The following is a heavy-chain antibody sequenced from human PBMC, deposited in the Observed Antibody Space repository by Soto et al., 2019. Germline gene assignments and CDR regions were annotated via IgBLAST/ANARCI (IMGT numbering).Heavy chain of an antibody. CDR1: GFAFSSSA. D-gene: IGHD2-15*01. V-gene: IGHV3-9*01. CDR2: VSWNSEIV. CDR3: AKDRGPCSGNKCSSLYYYYGMDV. J-gene: IGHJ6*02. Sequence: CAASGFAFSSSAMSWVRQAPGKGLEGVSGVSWNSEIVGYADSVKGRFTISRDNAKNSLYPEMNSLRTEDTALYYCAKDRGPCSGNKCSSLYYYYGMDVWGQGTTVTVSS.